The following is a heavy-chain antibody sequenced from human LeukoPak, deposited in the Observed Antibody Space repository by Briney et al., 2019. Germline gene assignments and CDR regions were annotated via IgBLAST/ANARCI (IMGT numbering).Heavy chain of an antibody. D-gene: IGHD1-1*01. CDR2: MSPDGNKK. V-gene: IGHV3-30-3*01. Sequence: GGSLRLSCATSGFTFSNYAVSWVRQAPGKGLDWVALMSPDGNKKYYADSVKGRFTISRDNSKNTLYLQMNSLGADDTAVYYCAKGNWRYFDYWGQGTLVTVSS. CDR3: AKGNWRYFDY. CDR1: GFTFSNYA. J-gene: IGHJ4*02.